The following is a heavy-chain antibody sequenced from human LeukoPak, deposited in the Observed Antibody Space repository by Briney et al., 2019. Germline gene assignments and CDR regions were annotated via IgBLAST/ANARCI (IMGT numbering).Heavy chain of an antibody. CDR3: ARGRWYLGY. J-gene: IGHJ4*02. D-gene: IGHD4-23*01. CDR2: INHSGST. CDR1: GGSFSGYY. Sequence: SETLSLTCAVYGGSFSGYYWSWIRQPPGKGLEWIGEINHSGSTNYNPSLKSRVTISVDTSKNQFPLKLSSVTAADTAVYYCARGRWYLGYWGQGTLVTVSS. V-gene: IGHV4-34*01.